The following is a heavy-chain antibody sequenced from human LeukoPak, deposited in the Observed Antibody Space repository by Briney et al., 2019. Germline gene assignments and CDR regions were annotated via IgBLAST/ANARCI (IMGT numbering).Heavy chain of an antibody. J-gene: IGHJ3*02. Sequence: ASVKVSCKASGYTFTSYDINWVRQATGQGLEWMGWMSPNSGNTGYAQKFQGRVTMTRNTSISTAYMELSSLRSEDTAVYYCARGYYGGNSDAFDIWGQGTMVTVSS. V-gene: IGHV1-8*01. D-gene: IGHD4-23*01. CDR1: GYTFTSYD. CDR2: MSPNSGNT. CDR3: ARGYYGGNSDAFDI.